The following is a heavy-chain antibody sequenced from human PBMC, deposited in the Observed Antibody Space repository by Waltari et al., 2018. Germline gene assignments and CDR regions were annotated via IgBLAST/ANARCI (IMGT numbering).Heavy chain of an antibody. Sequence: QVQLQESGPGLVKPSETLSLTCTVSGGSISSYYWSWIRQPPGKGLEWIGYIYYSGSPNYNPSLKSRVTISVDTSKNQFSLKLSSVTAADTAVYYCARLDRYYYYMDVWGKGTTVTVSS. CDR1: GGSISSYY. V-gene: IGHV4-59*01. CDR3: ARLDRYYYYMDV. CDR2: IYYSGSP. J-gene: IGHJ6*03.